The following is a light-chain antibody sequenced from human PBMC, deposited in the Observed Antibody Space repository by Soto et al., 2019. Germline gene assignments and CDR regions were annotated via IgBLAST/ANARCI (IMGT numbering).Light chain of an antibody. CDR1: QNIDRW. CDR2: KAS. V-gene: IGKV1-5*03. CDR3: QQYNLYST. Sequence: DIQMTQSPSTLSASVGDRVTIACRASQNIDRWLAWYQQKPGKAPKLLIYKASTLESGVPSRFSGSGSGTEFSLTISSLQPDDFATYYCQQYNLYSTFGPGTNVDIK. J-gene: IGKJ3*01.